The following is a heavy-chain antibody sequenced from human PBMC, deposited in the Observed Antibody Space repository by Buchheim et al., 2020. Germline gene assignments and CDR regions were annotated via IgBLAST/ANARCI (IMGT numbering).Heavy chain of an antibody. CDR1: GGSISSYY. CDR2: IYYSGST. J-gene: IGHJ4*02. V-gene: IGHV4-59*01. Sequence: QVQLQESGPGLVKPSETLSLTCTVSGGSISSYYWSWIRQPPGKGLEWIGYIYYSGSTNYNPSLKSRVTISVDTSKNQFSLKLSSVTAADTAVYYCARSDYGDQTIDYWGQGTL. D-gene: IGHD4-17*01. CDR3: ARSDYGDQTIDY.